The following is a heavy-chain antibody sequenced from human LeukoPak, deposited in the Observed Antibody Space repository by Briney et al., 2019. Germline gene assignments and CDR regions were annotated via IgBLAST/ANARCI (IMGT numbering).Heavy chain of an antibody. D-gene: IGHD3-9*01. CDR1: GFTFSSYS. J-gene: IGHJ4*02. CDR3: AREDILTGYYFDY. V-gene: IGHV3-21*01. CDR2: ISSSSSYI. Sequence: GGSLRLSCAASGFTFSSYSMNWVRQAPGKGLGWGSSISSSSSYIYYADSVKGRFTISRDNAKNSLYLQMNSLRAEDTAVYYCAREDILTGYYFDYWGQGTLVTVSS.